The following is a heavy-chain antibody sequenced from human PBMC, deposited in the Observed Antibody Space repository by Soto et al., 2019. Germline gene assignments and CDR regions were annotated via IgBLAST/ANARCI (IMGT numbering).Heavy chain of an antibody. CDR2: ISYDDGGNK. CDR3: TTDRGYLTFDY. V-gene: IGHV3-30*04. Sequence: GGSLRLSCAASGFSFSKYAMHWVRQAPGKGLEWVAVISYDDGGNKYYADSVKGRFTISRDNAKNTLYLQMNSLRAEDTAMYYCTTDRGYLTFDYWGPGTLVTVSS. D-gene: IGHD3-22*01. J-gene: IGHJ4*02. CDR1: GFSFSKYA.